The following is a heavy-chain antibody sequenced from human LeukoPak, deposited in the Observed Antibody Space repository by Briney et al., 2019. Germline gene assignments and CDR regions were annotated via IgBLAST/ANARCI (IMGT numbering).Heavy chain of an antibody. V-gene: IGHV1-46*01. CDR3: AREAPITMTGYAFDI. CDR1: GYTFTSYY. J-gene: IGHJ3*02. Sequence: GASVKVPCKASGYTFTSYYMHWVRQAPGQGLEWMGIINPSGGSTSYAQKFQGRVTMTRDTSTSTVYMEVSSLRSEDTAVYYCAREAPITMTGYAFDIWGQGTMVTVSS. D-gene: IGHD3-22*01. CDR2: INPSGGST.